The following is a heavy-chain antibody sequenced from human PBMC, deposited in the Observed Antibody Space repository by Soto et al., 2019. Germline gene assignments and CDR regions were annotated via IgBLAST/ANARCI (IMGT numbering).Heavy chain of an antibody. D-gene: IGHD3-10*01. J-gene: IGHJ6*02. CDR1: GGSFSGYY. V-gene: IGHV4-34*01. CDR3: ARDLLLWFGELSKDYYYYYGMDV. Sequence: ASETLSLTCAVYGGSFSGYYWSWIRQPPGKGLEWIGEINHSGSTNYNPSLKSRVTISVDTSKNQFSLKLSSVTAADTAVYYCARDLLLWFGELSKDYYYYYGMDVWGQGTTVTVSS. CDR2: INHSGST.